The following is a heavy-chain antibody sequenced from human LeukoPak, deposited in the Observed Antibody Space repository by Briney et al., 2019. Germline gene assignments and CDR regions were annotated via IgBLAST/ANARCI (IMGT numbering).Heavy chain of an antibody. CDR2: IYYSGST. V-gene: IGHV4-39*01. CDR1: GASISSTTYY. D-gene: IGHD6-19*01. CDR3: ARHKYSSGWPPEGAFDI. J-gene: IGHJ3*02. Sequence: SETLPLTCTVSGASISSTTYYWGWIRQPPRKGLEWIASIYYSGSTYYNPSLKSRVTISVDTSKNQFSLKLSSVTAADTAVYYCARHKYSSGWPPEGAFDIWGQGTMVTVSS.